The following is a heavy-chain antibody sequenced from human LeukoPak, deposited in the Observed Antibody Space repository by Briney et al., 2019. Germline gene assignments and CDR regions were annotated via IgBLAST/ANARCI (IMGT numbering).Heavy chain of an antibody. Sequence: GSLRPSCGASGFTFSNYWMHWVRQVPGKGLVWVARIDADGSSTSYADSVQGRFTISRDNAKNTLYLQMNSLRVEDTAVYYCATVFDFWGQGTLVTVSS. J-gene: IGHJ4*02. V-gene: IGHV3-74*01. CDR1: GFTFSNYW. CDR3: ATVFDF. CDR2: IDADGSST.